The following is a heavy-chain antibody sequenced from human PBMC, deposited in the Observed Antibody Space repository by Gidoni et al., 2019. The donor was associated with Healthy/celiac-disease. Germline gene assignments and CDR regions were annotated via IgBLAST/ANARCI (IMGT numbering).Heavy chain of an antibody. CDR2: ISGSGGST. Sequence: EVQLLESGGGLVQPGGSLRLSCAASGFTFSSYAMSWVRQAPGKGLEWVSAISGSGGSTYYADSVKGRFTISRDNSKNTLYLQMNSLRAEDTAVYYCAKTRIVVVPAAHTDAFDIWGQGTMVTVSS. CDR1: GFTFSSYA. CDR3: AKTRIVVVPAAHTDAFDI. J-gene: IGHJ3*02. D-gene: IGHD2-2*01. V-gene: IGHV3-23*01.